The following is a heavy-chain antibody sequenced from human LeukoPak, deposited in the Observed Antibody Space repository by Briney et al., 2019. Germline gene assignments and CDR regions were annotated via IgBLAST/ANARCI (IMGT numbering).Heavy chain of an antibody. Sequence: GGSLRLSCVGSGFTFEKNWMTWVRQPPGKGLEWVSTISWNSASVGYVDSVKGRFTISRDNAKKTLYLQMNSLRPEDTALYYCAKDYGYSSSWYDYWGQGTLVTVSS. V-gene: IGHV3-9*01. CDR3: AKDYGYSSSWYDY. J-gene: IGHJ4*02. CDR1: GFTFEKNW. CDR2: ISWNSASV. D-gene: IGHD6-13*01.